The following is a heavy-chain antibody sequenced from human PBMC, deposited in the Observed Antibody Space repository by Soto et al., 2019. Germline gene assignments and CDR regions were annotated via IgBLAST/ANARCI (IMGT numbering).Heavy chain of an antibody. CDR3: VRDPFCEGLGAFDF. CDR1: GFTFSSYG. Sequence: QVQLVESGGGVVQPGRSLRLSCAASGFTFSSYGMHWVRQAPGKGLEWVANIWYDGSNIHYVEAVKGRFTISRDDSKNTLYLQMNSLRGADTAVYYCVRDPFCEGLGAFDFWGQGTRVTVSS. D-gene: IGHD3-16*01. J-gene: IGHJ3*01. CDR2: IWYDGSNI. V-gene: IGHV3-33*01.